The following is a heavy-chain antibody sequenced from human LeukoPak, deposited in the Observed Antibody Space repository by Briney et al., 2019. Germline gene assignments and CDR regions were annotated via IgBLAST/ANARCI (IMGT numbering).Heavy chain of an antibody. J-gene: IGHJ4*02. D-gene: IGHD5-18*01. CDR1: GGSFSGFY. V-gene: IGHV4-34*01. CDR3: ARHEDTAMVVSPFDY. CDR2: ITHSGST. Sequence: PSETLSLTCAVYGGSFSGFYWSWIRQPPGKGLEWIGEITHSGSTNYNPSLKSRITISVDTSKNQFSLKLRSVTAADTAVYYCARHEDTAMVVSPFDYWGQGTLVTVSS.